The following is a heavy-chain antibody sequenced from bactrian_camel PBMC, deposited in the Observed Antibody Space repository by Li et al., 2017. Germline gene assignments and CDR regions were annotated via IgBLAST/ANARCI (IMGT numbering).Heavy chain of an antibody. CDR3: AAGPRGGWALCSAAGFKSAGFPY. CDR1: GYTKSGYT. J-gene: IGHJ4*01. Sequence: HVQLVESGGGSVQAGGSLRLSCVVSGYTKSGYTMGWFRQAPEKEREGVAAIESNGGANYADSVKGRFTVSQDPVRNTLYLQMNSLKPDDGAMYYCAAGPRGGWALCSAAGFKSAGFPYWGQGTQVTVS. CDR2: IESNGGA. V-gene: IGHV3S57*01. D-gene: IGHD3*01.